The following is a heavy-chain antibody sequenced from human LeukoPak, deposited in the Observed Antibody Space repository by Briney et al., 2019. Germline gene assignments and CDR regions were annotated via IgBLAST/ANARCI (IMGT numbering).Heavy chain of an antibody. V-gene: IGHV3-23*01. J-gene: IGHJ4*02. CDR1: GFTFSSYA. CDR2: ISNSGGST. Sequence: LRLSXAASGFTFSSYAMSWVRQAPGKGLEWVSVISNSGGSTYYADSVKGRFTISRDNSKNNLYLQMNSLRAEDTAVYYCAKNDQFSGSWYFDCWGQGXXVTXXS. CDR3: AKNDQFSGSWYFDC. D-gene: IGHD1-26*01.